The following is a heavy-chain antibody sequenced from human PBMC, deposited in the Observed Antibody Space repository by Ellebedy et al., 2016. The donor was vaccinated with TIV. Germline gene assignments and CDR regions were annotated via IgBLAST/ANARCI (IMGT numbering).Heavy chain of an antibody. CDR1: GFTFSNYV. CDR3: AKDRDDAGDFVFDS. V-gene: IGHV3-23*01. Sequence: GGSLRLXXTASGFTFSNYVMSWVRQAPGKGLKWVSGISRTDDSIYYADSVKGRFTISRDDPKSTLYLQMNNLRAEDTAVYYCAKDRDDAGDFVFDSWGQGTLVTVSS. J-gene: IGHJ4*02. CDR2: ISRTDDSI. D-gene: IGHD4-17*01.